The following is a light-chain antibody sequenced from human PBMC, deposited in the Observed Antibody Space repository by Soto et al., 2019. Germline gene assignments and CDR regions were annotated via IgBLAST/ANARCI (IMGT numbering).Light chain of an antibody. J-gene: IGKJ2*01. CDR1: QSISTD. CDR3: QQGHNWPLT. V-gene: IGKV3-15*01. CDR2: SAS. Sequence: EIVMTQSPATLSLSPGERVTLSCRASQSISTDLSWYQQKPGQPPSLLIYSASTRATGVPARFTGSGSGTEFTLTISGLESEDFAVYYCQQGHNWPLTFGQGTKLEI.